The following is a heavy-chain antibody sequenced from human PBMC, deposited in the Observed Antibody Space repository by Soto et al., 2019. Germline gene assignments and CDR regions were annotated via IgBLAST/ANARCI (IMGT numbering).Heavy chain of an antibody. Sequence: SLTCTVSGGSISSSSYCWGWIRQPPGKVLEWIGSIYYSGSTYYNPSLKSRVTISVDKSKNQFSLKLSSVTAADTAVYYCARLEGLATISYYFDYWGKGTLVTVSS. CDR1: GGSISSSSYC. CDR3: ARLEGLATISYYFDY. V-gene: IGHV4-39*01. CDR2: IYYSGST. D-gene: IGHD3-9*01. J-gene: IGHJ4*02.